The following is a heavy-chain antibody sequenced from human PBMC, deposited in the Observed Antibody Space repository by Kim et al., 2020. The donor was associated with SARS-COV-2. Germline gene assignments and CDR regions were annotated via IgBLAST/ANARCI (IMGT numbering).Heavy chain of an antibody. CDR3: AKGGYSQGTSPCNM. J-gene: IGHJ3*02. CDR1: GFIFSDYA. Sequence: GGSLRLSCTTSGFIFSDYAMAWVRQAPGKGLEWVSEISPIGDSTYYACSVRGRFTISRDNSKSTLYLELNSLRADDTAVYYCAKGGYSQGTSPCNMWGPGTAVTVS. D-gene: IGHD5-18*01. V-gene: IGHV3-23*01. CDR2: ISPIGDST.